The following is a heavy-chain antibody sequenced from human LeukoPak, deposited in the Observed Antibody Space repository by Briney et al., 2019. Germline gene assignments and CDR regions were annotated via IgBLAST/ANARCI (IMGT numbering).Heavy chain of an antibody. Sequence: GGSLRLSCVVSGFSFSNYWMNWVRQAPGKGLEWVANIKLDGSEKYYVDSVKGRFTISRDNAKNSLYLQMNSLRAEDTAVYYCARDRPRYSSGWYYFDYWGQGTLVTVSS. CDR1: GFSFSNYW. D-gene: IGHD6-19*01. V-gene: IGHV3-7*01. J-gene: IGHJ4*02. CDR3: ARDRPRYSSGWYYFDY. CDR2: IKLDGSEK.